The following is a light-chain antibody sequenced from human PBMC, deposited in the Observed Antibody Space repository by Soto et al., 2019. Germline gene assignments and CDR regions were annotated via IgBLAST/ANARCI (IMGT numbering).Light chain of an antibody. CDR2: EVN. CDR3: SSYAGSSNVV. Sequence: QSVLTQPPSASGSPGQSVTISCTGTSSDVGYYNYVSWYQQYPGKAPKLMIYEVNKRPSGVPDRFSASKSGNTASLTVSGLQPEDEADYYCSSYAGSSNVVFGGGTKLTVL. J-gene: IGLJ2*01. CDR1: SSDVGYYNY. V-gene: IGLV2-8*01.